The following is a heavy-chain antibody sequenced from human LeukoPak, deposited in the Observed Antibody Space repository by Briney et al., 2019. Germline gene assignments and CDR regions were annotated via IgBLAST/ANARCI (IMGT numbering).Heavy chain of an antibody. J-gene: IGHJ4*02. D-gene: IGHD3-10*01. Sequence: KPGGSLRLSCAASGFIFNTYTMNWVRQAPGKGLEWVSSINSDGNYIYYADSVKGRFIISRDNAKNSLYLQMNSLRAEDTAVYYCSRKVRSGSLAGDPDYWGQGTLVIVSS. CDR2: INSDGNYI. CDR1: GFIFNTYT. V-gene: IGHV3-21*01. CDR3: SRKVRSGSLAGDPDY.